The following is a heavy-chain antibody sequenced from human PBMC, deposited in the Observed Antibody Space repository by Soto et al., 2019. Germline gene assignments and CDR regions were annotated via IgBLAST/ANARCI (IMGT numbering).Heavy chain of an antibody. CDR3: AKGPHTNVGWPYYFES. J-gene: IGHJ4*02. V-gene: IGHV3-48*02. D-gene: IGHD6-19*01. Sequence: PGGSLRLSGVASGFSLANYPMNWLRQTPGKGLEWISYSSPRGDTIYYADSVEGRFTISSDNARNSLSLHMSSLRDEDSALYYCAKGPHTNVGWPYYFESWGQGVPVTVSS. CDR1: GFSLANYP. CDR2: SSPRGDTI.